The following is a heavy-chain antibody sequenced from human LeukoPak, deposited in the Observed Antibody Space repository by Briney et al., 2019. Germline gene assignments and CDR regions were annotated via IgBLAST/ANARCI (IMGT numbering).Heavy chain of an antibody. Sequence: GGSLRLSCEASGFTFSSYSMNWVRQAPGKGLEWISYISSSSSSTYYADSVKGRFTISRDNAENSLFLQMNSLRVKDTAVYYCAREGAAAGTHWFDPWGQGTLVTVSS. V-gene: IGHV3-48*01. CDR1: GFTFSSYS. CDR2: ISSSSSST. CDR3: AREGAAAGTHWFDP. D-gene: IGHD6-13*01. J-gene: IGHJ5*02.